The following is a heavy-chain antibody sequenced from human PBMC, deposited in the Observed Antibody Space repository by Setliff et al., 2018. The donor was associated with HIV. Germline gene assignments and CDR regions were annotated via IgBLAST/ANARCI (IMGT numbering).Heavy chain of an antibody. J-gene: IGHJ4*02. V-gene: IGHV4-34*01. CDR2: IIHSGGT. CDR3: ARGGLGVVGAIDY. Sequence: ETLSLTCAVYGGSFSGYYWAWIRQPPGRGLEWIGEIIHSGGTNYNRSLKSRVTISVDTSKNQFSLNLSSVTAADTAVYYCARGGLGVVGAIDYWSQGTLVTVSS. CDR1: GGSFSGYY. D-gene: IGHD2-15*01.